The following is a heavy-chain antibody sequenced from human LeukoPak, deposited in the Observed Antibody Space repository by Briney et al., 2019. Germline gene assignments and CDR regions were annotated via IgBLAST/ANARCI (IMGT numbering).Heavy chain of an antibody. Sequence: PGWSLRLSCSASGFTFSYSAMPWGRQAAGEGLEYVSAISSNGGGTYEADSVKGRFTISRDNSKNTLYLQMSSLRAEDTAVYYCVKGGDRNDVAGYWGQGTLVTVSS. CDR1: GFTFSYSA. J-gene: IGHJ4*02. CDR2: ISSNGGGT. V-gene: IGHV3-64D*06. CDR3: VKGGDRNDVAGY. D-gene: IGHD1-1*01.